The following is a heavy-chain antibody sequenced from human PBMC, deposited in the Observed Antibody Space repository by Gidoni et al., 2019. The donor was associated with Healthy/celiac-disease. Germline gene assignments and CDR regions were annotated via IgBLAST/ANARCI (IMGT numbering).Heavy chain of an antibody. CDR3: TTAPDIVVVRSYYYMDV. Sequence: EVQLVESGGGLVKPGGSLRLSCAASGFTFSNAWMSWVRQAPWKGLGWVGRIKSKTDGWTTDYAAPVKGRFTISRDDSKNTLYLQMNSLKTEDTAVYYCTTAPDIVVVRSYYYMDVWGKGTTVTVSS. D-gene: IGHD2-2*01. CDR1: GFTFSNAW. CDR2: IKSKTDGWTT. V-gene: IGHV3-15*01. J-gene: IGHJ6*03.